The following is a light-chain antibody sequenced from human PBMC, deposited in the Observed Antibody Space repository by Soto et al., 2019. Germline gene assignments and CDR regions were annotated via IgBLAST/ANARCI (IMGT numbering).Light chain of an antibody. CDR2: EVS. Sequence: QLVLTQPASVSGSPGQSITISCTGTNSDVGGYNYVSWYQQYPGKAPKLMIYEVSNRPSGVSNRFSGSKSGNTASLTISGLQAEDEADYYCSSYTSSILVFGGGTQLTVL. CDR1: NSDVGGYNY. V-gene: IGLV2-14*01. J-gene: IGLJ7*01. CDR3: SSYTSSILV.